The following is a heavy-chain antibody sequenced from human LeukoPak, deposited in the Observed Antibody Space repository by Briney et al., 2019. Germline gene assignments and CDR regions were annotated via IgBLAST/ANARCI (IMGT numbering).Heavy chain of an antibody. CDR1: EFTFSSYS. CDR2: ISSSSNI. V-gene: IGHV3-21*01. J-gene: IGHJ4*02. D-gene: IGHD2-2*01. CDR3: ARGAGYCTSTSCLLWSDY. Sequence: PGGSLRLSCAASEFTFSSYSMNWVRQAPGKGLEWVSSISSSSNIYYADSVKGRFAVSRDNAKNEMYLQINSLRAEDTAVYFCARGAGYCTSTSCLLWSDYWGQGTLVTVSS.